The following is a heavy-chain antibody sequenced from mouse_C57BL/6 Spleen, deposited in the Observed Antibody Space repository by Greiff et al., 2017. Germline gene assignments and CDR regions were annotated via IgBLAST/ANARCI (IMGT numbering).Heavy chain of an antibody. D-gene: IGHD1-1*01. CDR1: GFTFSSYA. J-gene: IGHJ2*01. CDR2: ISDGGSYT. CDR3: ARENRDYGSSYDY. Sequence: EVMLVESGGGLVKPGGSLTLSCAASGFTFSSYAMSWVRQTPEKRLEWVATISDGGSYTYYPDNVKGRFTISRDNAKNNLYLQMSHLKSEDTAMYYCARENRDYGSSYDYWGQGTTLTVSS. V-gene: IGHV5-4*01.